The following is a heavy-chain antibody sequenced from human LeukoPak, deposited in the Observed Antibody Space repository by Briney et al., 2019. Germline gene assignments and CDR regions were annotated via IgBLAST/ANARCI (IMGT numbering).Heavy chain of an antibody. J-gene: IGHJ5*02. D-gene: IGHD3-16*01. CDR1: GGSISSYD. CDR3: ARVSWPGRGSRFDP. V-gene: IGHV4-59*01. CDR2: FSYSGST. Sequence: SETLSLTCTVSGGSISSYDWSWIRQPPGKGLEWIGYFSYSGSTSYNSSLKSRVTISVDTSKNQFSLKPSSVTAADTAVYYCARVSWPGRGSRFDPWGQGTLVTVSS.